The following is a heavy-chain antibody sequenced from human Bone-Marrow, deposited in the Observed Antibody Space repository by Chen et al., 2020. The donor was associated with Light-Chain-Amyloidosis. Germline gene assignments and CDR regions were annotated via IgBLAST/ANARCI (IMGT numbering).Heavy chain of an antibody. D-gene: IGHD6-19*01. CDR2: IYYSGST. Sequence: QLQLQESGPGLVKPSETLSLTCTVSGGSISSSSYYWGWIRQPPGKGLEWIGSIYYSGSTYYNPSLKSRVTISVDTSKNQFSLKLSSVTAADTAVYYCARHNRYEPGSGWCPYFDYWGQGTLVTVSS. V-gene: IGHV4-39*01. CDR1: GGSISSSSYY. J-gene: IGHJ4*02. CDR3: ARHNRYEPGSGWCPYFDY.